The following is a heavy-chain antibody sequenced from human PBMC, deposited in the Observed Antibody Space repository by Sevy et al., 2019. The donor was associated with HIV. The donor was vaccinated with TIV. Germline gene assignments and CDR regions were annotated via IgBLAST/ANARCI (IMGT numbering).Heavy chain of an antibody. D-gene: IGHD3-22*01. Sequence: SESLSLTCAVHGGSFSDYYWSWIRQTPGKGLVWIGEINHSGSTKYNPSLKSRVTISVDTSNSQFSLKLSSVTAADTAVYYCARVARTRISTIGVVTFDYWGQGTLVTVSS. CDR1: GGSFSDYY. CDR3: ARVARTRISTIGVVTFDY. V-gene: IGHV4-34*01. J-gene: IGHJ4*02. CDR2: INHSGST.